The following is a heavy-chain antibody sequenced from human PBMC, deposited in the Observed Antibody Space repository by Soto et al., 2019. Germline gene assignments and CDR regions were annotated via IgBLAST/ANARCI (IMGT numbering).Heavy chain of an antibody. Sequence: LSLTCTVSGGSVSSYYWSWIRQPAGKGLEWIGRIYTSGSTNYNPSLKSRVTMSVDTSENQFSLKLSSVTAADTAVYYCARAQYSSSWYYFDYWGQGTLVTVSS. D-gene: IGHD6-13*01. V-gene: IGHV4-4*07. CDR3: ARAQYSSSWYYFDY. J-gene: IGHJ4*02. CDR2: IYTSGST. CDR1: GGSVSSYY.